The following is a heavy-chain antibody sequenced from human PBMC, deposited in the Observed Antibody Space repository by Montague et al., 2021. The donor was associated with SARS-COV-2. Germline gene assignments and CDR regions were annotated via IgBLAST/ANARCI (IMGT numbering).Heavy chain of an antibody. Sequence: SLRLSCAASGFTVSSNHMSWVRQAPGTGLEWVSVIYSGGSTYYADSVKGRFTISRDNSKNTLYLQMNSLRAEDTAVYYCARDRRIVGALYYYYGMDVWGQGTTVTVSS. CDR3: ARDRRIVGALYYYYGMDV. CDR2: IYSGGST. CDR1: GFTVSSNH. V-gene: IGHV3-53*01. J-gene: IGHJ6*02. D-gene: IGHD1-26*01.